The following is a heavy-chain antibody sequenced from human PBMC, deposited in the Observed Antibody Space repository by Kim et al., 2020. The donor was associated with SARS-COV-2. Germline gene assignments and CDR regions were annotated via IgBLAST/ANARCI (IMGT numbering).Heavy chain of an antibody. Sequence: GGSLRLSCVASGFTFSTYSMNWVRQAPGKGLEWVSYISSSGSTIYYADSVKGRFTISRDNAKNSLYLQMNSPRAEDTAVYYCARVGHSTSGYYYYYYGMDVWGQGTTVTVSS. CDR3: ARVGHSTSGYYYYYYGMDV. D-gene: IGHD3-22*01. J-gene: IGHJ6*02. CDR2: ISSSGSTI. CDR1: GFTFSTYS. V-gene: IGHV3-48*04.